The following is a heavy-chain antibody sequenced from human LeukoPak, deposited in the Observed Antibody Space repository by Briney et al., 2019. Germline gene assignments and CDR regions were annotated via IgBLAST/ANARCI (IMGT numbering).Heavy chain of an antibody. CDR3: ARDPRNWNDYYYYYMDV. Sequence: GASVKVSCKASGYTFTSHFMHWVRQAPGQGLEGMGIINPRGGSTSYTQRFQGRVTMTTDTSTSTAYMELRSLRSDDTAVYYCARDPRNWNDYYYYYMDVWGKGTTVTVSS. J-gene: IGHJ6*03. D-gene: IGHD1-1*01. V-gene: IGHV1-46*01. CDR2: INPRGGST. CDR1: GYTFTSHF.